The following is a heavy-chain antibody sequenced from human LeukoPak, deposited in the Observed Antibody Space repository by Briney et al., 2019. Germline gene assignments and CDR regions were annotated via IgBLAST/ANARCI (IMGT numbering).Heavy chain of an antibody. Sequence: GGSLRLSCAASGFTFSSYAMSWVRQAPGKGLEWVSAISGSGGSTYYADSVKGRFTISRDNSKNTLYLQMNSLRAEDTALYYCAKHLTDDDYVGWFDPWGQGTLVTVSS. CDR3: AKHLTDDDYVGWFDP. J-gene: IGHJ5*02. CDR2: ISGSGGST. D-gene: IGHD4-17*01. V-gene: IGHV3-23*01. CDR1: GFTFSSYA.